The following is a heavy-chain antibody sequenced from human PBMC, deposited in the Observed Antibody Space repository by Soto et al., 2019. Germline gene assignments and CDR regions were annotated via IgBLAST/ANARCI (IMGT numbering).Heavy chain of an antibody. CDR1: GFTFSSYS. CDR2: ISGSSSMI. Sequence: EVQLVESGVGLVQPGGSLRLSCAASGFTFSSYSMNWVRKAPGKGLEWVSYISGSSSMIYYADSVKGRFTISRDNAKDSLYLQMHRLRAADTYVYYFGRDLRPRQEKLYALLGHWGQGTRVTVSS. D-gene: IGHD3-16*01. CDR3: GRDLRPRQEKLYALLGH. V-gene: IGHV3-48*01. J-gene: IGHJ4*02.